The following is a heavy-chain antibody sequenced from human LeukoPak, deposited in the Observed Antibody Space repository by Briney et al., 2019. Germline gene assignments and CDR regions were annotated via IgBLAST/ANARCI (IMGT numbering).Heavy chain of an antibody. CDR3: ARTRNQSGYCSSTSCYRDNWFDP. D-gene: IGHD2-2*03. Sequence: ASVKVSCKASGYTFTSYDINWVRQATGQGLEWMGWMNPNSGNTGYAQKFQGGVTMTRNTSISTAYMELSSLRSEDTAVYYCARTRNQSGYCSSTSCYRDNWFDPWGQGTLVTVSS. CDR1: GYTFTSYD. CDR2: MNPNSGNT. J-gene: IGHJ5*02. V-gene: IGHV1-8*01.